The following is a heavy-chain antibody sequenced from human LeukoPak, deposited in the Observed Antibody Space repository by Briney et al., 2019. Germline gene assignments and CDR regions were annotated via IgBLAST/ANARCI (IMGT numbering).Heavy chain of an antibody. Sequence: PSETLSLTCTVSGGSISNSSYYWGWIRQPPGKKLEWIGSIYSSGSTYYNPSLKSRVTISVDTSKNQFSLKLSSVTAADTAVYYCAREDTPMVTPFDYWGQGTLVTVSS. J-gene: IGHJ4*02. D-gene: IGHD5-18*01. CDR1: GGSISNSSYY. V-gene: IGHV4-39*07. CDR2: IYSSGST. CDR3: AREDTPMVTPFDY.